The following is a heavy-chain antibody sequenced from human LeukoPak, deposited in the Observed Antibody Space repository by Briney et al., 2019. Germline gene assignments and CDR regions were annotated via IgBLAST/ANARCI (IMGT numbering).Heavy chain of an antibody. V-gene: IGHV3-30-3*01. CDR1: GFTFSSYA. CDR2: ISYDGSNK. J-gene: IGHJ4*02. CDR3: AKDYGDYAGGSEYFDY. D-gene: IGHD4-17*01. Sequence: GRSLRLSCAASGFTFSSYAMHWVRQAPGKGLEWVAVISYDGSNKYYADSVKGRITISRDNSKNTLYLQMNSLRAEDTAVYYCAKDYGDYAGGSEYFDYWGQGTLVTVSS.